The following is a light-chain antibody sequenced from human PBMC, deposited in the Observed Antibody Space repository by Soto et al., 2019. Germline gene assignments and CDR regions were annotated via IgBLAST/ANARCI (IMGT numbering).Light chain of an antibody. CDR2: GAS. CDR3: KQYNNWPPRHT. Sequence: EIVMTQSPATLSVSPGERATLSCRASQSVSSNLAWYQQKPGQAPRLLIYGASTRATGIPARFSGSGSGTSFTLTISSQQSEDFAVYYGKQYNNWPPRHTFGGGTKVEIK. J-gene: IGKJ4*01. CDR1: QSVSSN. V-gene: IGKV3-15*01.